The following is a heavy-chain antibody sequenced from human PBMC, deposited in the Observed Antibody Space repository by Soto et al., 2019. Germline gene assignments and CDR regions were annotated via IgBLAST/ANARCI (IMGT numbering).Heavy chain of an antibody. Sequence: QVQLQQWGAGLLKPSETLSLTCAVYGGSFSGYYWSWIRQPPGKGLEWIGEINHSGSTNYNPSLKSRVTISVHTSKNQFSVKLSSVTAADTAVYYCARSRRSWFDPWGQGTLVTVSS. J-gene: IGHJ5*02. CDR2: INHSGST. V-gene: IGHV4-34*01. CDR3: ARSRRSWFDP. CDR1: GGSFSGYY.